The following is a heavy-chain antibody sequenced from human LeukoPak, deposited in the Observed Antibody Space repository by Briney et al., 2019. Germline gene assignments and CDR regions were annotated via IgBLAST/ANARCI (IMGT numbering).Heavy chain of an antibody. CDR3: ARNRRISMVRGVTYYFDY. D-gene: IGHD3-10*01. Sequence: SETLSLTCTVSGGPISSYYWSWIRQPPGKRLEWIGYIYYNGSPNYNPSLKSRVTISVDTSKNQFSLKLSSVTAADTAVYYCARNRRISMVRGVTYYFDYWGQGTLVTVSS. J-gene: IGHJ4*02. CDR1: GGPISSYY. V-gene: IGHV4-59*01. CDR2: IYYNGSP.